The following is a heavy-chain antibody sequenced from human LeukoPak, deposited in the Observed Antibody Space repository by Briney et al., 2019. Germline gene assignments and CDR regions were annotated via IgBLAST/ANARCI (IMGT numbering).Heavy chain of an antibody. CDR3: ARDPTGRRVYHYYYYYMDV. J-gene: IGHJ6*03. V-gene: IGHV3-30*03. D-gene: IGHD1-1*01. CDR2: ISDDGSNK. Sequence: PGGSLRLSCAASGFTFSSYGMSWVRQAPGKGLEWVAVISDDGSNKYYADSVKGRFTISRDNSKNTLYLQMNSLRAEDTAVYYCARDPTGRRVYHYYYYYMDVWGKGTTVTVSS. CDR1: GFTFSSYG.